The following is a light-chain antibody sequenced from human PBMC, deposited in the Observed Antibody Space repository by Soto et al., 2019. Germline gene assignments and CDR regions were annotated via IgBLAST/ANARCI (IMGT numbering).Light chain of an antibody. V-gene: IGKV1-39*01. CDR1: QSISGF. J-gene: IGKJ5*01. CDR2: AAS. Sequence: DIQMTQSPSSLSASVGDRVTITCRASQSISGFLNWFQQKPGKAPKFLIYAASTLQSGVPSRFSGSGSGTEFTLTISSLQPDNFTPYFCQQGYSTPITFGQGTRLQIK. CDR3: QQGYSTPIT.